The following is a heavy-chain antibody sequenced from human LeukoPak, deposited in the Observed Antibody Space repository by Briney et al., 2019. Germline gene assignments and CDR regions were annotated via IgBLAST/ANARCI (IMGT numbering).Heavy chain of an antibody. CDR1: GFTFSSYW. V-gene: IGHV3-74*01. Sequence: GGSLRLSCAASGFTFSSYWMHWVRQAPGKGLVWVSRINSDGSSTSYADSVKGRFTISRDNAKNTLYLQMNSLRAEDTAVYYCAKGSKKVVAATIDYWGQGTLVTVSS. CDR2: INSDGSST. J-gene: IGHJ4*02. D-gene: IGHD2-15*01. CDR3: AKGSKKVVAATIDY.